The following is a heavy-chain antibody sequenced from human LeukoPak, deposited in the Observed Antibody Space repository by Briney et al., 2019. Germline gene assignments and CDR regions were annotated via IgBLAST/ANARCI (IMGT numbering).Heavy chain of an antibody. J-gene: IGHJ4*02. CDR2: INHSGGT. CDR3: QIISRYCSSTSCPFDY. D-gene: IGHD2-2*01. CDR1: GGSFSGYY. V-gene: IGHV4-34*01. Sequence: KPSETLSLTCAVYGGSFSGYYWSWIRKPPGKGLEWIGEINHSGGTNYNPSLKSRVTISVDTSKNQFSLKLSSVTAADTAVYYCQIISRYCSSTSCPFDYWGQGTLVTVSS.